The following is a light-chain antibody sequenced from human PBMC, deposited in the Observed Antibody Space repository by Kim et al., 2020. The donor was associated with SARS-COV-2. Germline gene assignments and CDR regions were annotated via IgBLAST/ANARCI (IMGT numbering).Light chain of an antibody. Sequence: QSALTQPPSVSGSPGQSVTISCTGTSSDVGSYNRVSWYQQPPGTAPKLMIYEVSNRPSGVPDRFSGSKSGNTASLTISGLQAEDEADYYCSSYTSSSTDVVFGGGTQLTVL. CDR1: SSDVGSYNR. V-gene: IGLV2-18*02. J-gene: IGLJ2*01. CDR2: EVS. CDR3: SSYTSSSTDVV.